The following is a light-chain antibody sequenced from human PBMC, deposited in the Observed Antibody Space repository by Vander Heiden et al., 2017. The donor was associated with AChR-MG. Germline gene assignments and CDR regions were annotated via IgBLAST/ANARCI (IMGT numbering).Light chain of an antibody. CDR2: GAS. CDR1: ESISLY. V-gene: IGKV1-39*01. J-gene: IGKJ2*01. Sequence: DIQLTQSPVSLSASVGERVTMTCRARESISLYLNWYQQKPGKAPKLLIYGASHLQNGVPSRFSGSGYGTEFSLTISNLQPDDFATYYCQETYDHPPTFGQGTKLEIK. CDR3: QETYDHPPT.